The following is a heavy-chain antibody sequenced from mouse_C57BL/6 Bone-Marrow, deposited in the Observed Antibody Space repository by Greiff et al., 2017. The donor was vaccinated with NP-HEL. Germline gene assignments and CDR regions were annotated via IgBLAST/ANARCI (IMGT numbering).Heavy chain of an antibody. D-gene: IGHD1-1*01. Sequence: QVQLKESGAELVRPGTSVKVSCKASGYAFTNYLIEWVKQRPGQGLEWIGVINPGSGGTNYNEKFKGKATLTADKSSSTAYMQLSSLTSEDSAVYFCATYGSSYWYFDVWGTGTTVTVSS. CDR3: ATYGSSYWYFDV. CDR1: GYAFTNYL. CDR2: INPGSGGT. J-gene: IGHJ1*03. V-gene: IGHV1-54*01.